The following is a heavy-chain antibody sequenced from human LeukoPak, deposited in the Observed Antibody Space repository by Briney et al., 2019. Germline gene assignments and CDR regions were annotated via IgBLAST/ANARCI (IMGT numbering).Heavy chain of an antibody. D-gene: IGHD1-26*01. Sequence: SETLSLTCTVSGDSISNYYWSWIRQPAGKGLEWIGRIYTSGSTNYNPSLKSRVTMSVDTSKNQFSLELSSVTATDTAVYFCATNRAGTYDRPFDIWGQGTMVTVSS. V-gene: IGHV4-4*07. CDR2: IYTSGST. CDR3: ATNRAGTYDRPFDI. J-gene: IGHJ3*02. CDR1: GDSISNYY.